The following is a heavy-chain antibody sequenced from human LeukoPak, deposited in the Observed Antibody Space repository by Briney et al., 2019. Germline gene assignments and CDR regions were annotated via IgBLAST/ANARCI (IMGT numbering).Heavy chain of an antibody. Sequence: PGRSLRLSCAASGFTFSSYGMHWVRQAPGKGLEWVAVISYDGSNKYYADSVKGRFTISRDNSKNTLYLQMNSLRAEDTAVYYCAKDRVAWFGEGGNYYYGMDVWGQGTTVTVSS. D-gene: IGHD3-10*01. CDR1: GFTFSSYG. CDR3: AKDRVAWFGEGGNYYYGMDV. CDR2: ISYDGSNK. V-gene: IGHV3-30*18. J-gene: IGHJ6*02.